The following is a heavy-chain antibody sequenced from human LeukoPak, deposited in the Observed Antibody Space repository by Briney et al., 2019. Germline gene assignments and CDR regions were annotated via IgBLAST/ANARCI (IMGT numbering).Heavy chain of an antibody. D-gene: IGHD5-18*01. CDR2: MNPNSGNT. V-gene: IGHV1-8*01. J-gene: IGHJ6*02. CDR1: GYTFTSYD. Sequence: ASVKVSCKASGYTFTSYDINWVRQATGQGLEWMGWMNPNSGNTGYAQMFQGRVTMTRNTSISTAYMELSSLRSEDTAVYYCARGHVIQLWDPYYYYGMDVWGQGTTVTVSS. CDR3: ARGHVIQLWDPYYYYGMDV.